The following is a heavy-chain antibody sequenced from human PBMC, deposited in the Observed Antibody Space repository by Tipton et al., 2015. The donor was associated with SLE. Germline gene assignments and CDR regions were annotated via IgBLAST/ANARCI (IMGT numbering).Heavy chain of an antibody. J-gene: IGHJ6*02. CDR2: IHHRGST. D-gene: IGHD5-18*01. CDR3: ARWIPLTGINV. Sequence: GSLRLSCAVSGASITSSDWWSWVRQPPGKGLEYIGEIHHRGSTNYKSSLRGRVTISVDKSKNQFSLKLTSATAADTAVYYCARWIPLTGINVWGQGATVTVSS. V-gene: IGHV4-4*02. CDR1: GASITSSDW.